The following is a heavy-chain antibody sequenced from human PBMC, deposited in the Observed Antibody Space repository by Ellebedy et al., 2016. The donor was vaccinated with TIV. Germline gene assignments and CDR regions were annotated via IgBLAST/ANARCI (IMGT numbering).Heavy chain of an antibody. J-gene: IGHJ4*02. CDR2: INQVGNEK. Sequence: GESLKISCGASGFTFSSFWMGWVRRAPGKGLEWVATINQVGNEKYYVDSVKGRFTISRDNAKTSLYLQMNSLRAEDTAVYSCVSATRGSNCREAYWGQGTLVTVSS. CDR3: VSATRGSNCREAY. CDR1: GFTFSSFW. D-gene: IGHD2-21*01. V-gene: IGHV3-7*03.